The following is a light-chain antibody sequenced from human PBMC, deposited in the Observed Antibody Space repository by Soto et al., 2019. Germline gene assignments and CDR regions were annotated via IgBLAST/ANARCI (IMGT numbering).Light chain of an antibody. CDR2: AAS. CDR3: QQSYSTPT. CDR1: QSISNY. J-gene: IGKJ1*01. Sequence: DIQMTQSPSSLSASVGDRVTMTCRASQSISNYLSWYQQKPGKVPNLLIYAASSLRSGVPSRFSGSGSGTDFTLTISSLQPEDFATYYCQQSYSTPTFGQGTKVDIK. V-gene: IGKV1-39*01.